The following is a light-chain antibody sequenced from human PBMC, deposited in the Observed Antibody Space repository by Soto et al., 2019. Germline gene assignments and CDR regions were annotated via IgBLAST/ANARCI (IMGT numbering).Light chain of an antibody. CDR1: QSVSSSY. CDR2: GTS. J-gene: IGKJ1*01. CDR3: QQYDTPPET. V-gene: IGKV3-20*01. Sequence: EIVLTQSPGTLSLSPGERATLSCRASQSVSSSYLAWYQHKPGQAPRLLMYGTSSRATGIPDRFSGSGSGTDFTLTISRLEPEDFAVYYCQQYDTPPETFGQGTKVEIK.